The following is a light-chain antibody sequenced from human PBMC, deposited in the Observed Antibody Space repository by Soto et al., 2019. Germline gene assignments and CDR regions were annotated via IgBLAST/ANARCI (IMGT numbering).Light chain of an antibody. CDR2: AGY. Sequence: DIPMTQSPSSLSASVGDRVTITCRASQGISNYLAWYQQKPGKVPKLLIYAGYTLQSGVPSRFSGSGSGTDFALTISSLQPEDVATDYCQKYNSAPAWTFGQGTKVEIK. CDR1: QGISNY. CDR3: QKYNSAPAWT. V-gene: IGKV1-27*01. J-gene: IGKJ1*01.